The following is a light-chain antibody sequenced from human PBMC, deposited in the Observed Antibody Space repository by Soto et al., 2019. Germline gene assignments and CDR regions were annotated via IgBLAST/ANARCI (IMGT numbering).Light chain of an antibody. CDR2: EVN. V-gene: IGLV2-23*02. Sequence: QSVLTQPASVSGSPGQSITISCTGTSSDVGGYDLVSWYQRHPGKAPQLMIYEVNERPSGVSNRFSGSKSGNTASLTISGLQAEDEADYYCCSYAGSRIFEVFGTGTKLTVL. CDR1: SSDVGGYDL. J-gene: IGLJ1*01. CDR3: CSYAGSRIFEV.